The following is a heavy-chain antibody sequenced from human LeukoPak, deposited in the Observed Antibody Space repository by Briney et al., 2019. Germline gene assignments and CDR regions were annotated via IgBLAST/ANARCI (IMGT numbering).Heavy chain of an antibody. Sequence: GGSLRLSCAASGFTFSSYGMHWVRQAPGKGLEWVAVISYDGSNKYYADSVKGRFTISRDNAKTSLYLQMDSLRAEDTAVYYCARAPARDFWIGYYIDLWGQGTLVTVSS. V-gene: IGHV3-30*03. J-gene: IGHJ5*02. CDR1: GFTFSSYG. CDR3: ARAPARDFWIGYYIDL. CDR2: ISYDGSNK. D-gene: IGHD3-3*01.